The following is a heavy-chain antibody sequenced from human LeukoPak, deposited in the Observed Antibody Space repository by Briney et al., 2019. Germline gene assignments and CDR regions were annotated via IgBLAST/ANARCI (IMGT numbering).Heavy chain of an antibody. J-gene: IGHJ4*02. Sequence: ASVRVSCKASGYMFTAFFLHWARQAPGQRLEWMGRFNPNSGGADYAQKFQGRVIMTRDTSISTAYMELSGLRSDDTAFYYCAREFSRDWVGDYWGQGTLVTVSS. V-gene: IGHV1-2*06. CDR2: FNPNSGGA. D-gene: IGHD2-21*02. CDR3: AREFSRDWVGDY. CDR1: GYMFTAFF.